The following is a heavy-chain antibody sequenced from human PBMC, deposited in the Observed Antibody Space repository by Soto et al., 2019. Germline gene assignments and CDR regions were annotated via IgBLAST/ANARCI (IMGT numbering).Heavy chain of an antibody. J-gene: IGHJ4*02. CDR1: GGSISSYY. Sequence: SETLSLTCTVSGGSISSYYWSWIRQPPGKGLEWIGYIYYSGSTNYNPSLKSRFTISVDTSKNQFSLKLSSVTAADTAVYYCARHFKGFWSGYYYFDYWGQGTLVTVSS. V-gene: IGHV4-59*08. CDR3: ARHFKGFWSGYYYFDY. CDR2: IYYSGST. D-gene: IGHD3-3*01.